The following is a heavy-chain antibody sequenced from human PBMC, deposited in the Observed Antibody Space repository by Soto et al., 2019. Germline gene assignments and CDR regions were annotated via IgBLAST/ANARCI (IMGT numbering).Heavy chain of an antibody. CDR2: INPQTGGT. J-gene: IGHJ6*02. CDR3: ARERYQVISDGMDV. CDR1: GYTLTGYY. Sequence: QVQLVQSGAEVKTPGASVRVSCKASGYTLTGYYIHWVREAPGQGLGWMGWINPQTGGTSYAQKFQGRVTLSRDTSINTAYLELSRLTFDDAAVYFCARERYQVISDGMDVWGQGTTVTVSS. V-gene: IGHV1-2*02. D-gene: IGHD2-2*01.